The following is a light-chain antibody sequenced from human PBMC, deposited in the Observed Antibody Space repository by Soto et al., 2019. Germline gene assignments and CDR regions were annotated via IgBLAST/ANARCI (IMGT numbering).Light chain of an antibody. CDR3: QQYYSTPRT. Sequence: DIVMTQSPDSLAVSLGERATINCKSSQSVLYSSNNKNYLAWYQQKPGQPPKLLIYWASTRESGVPDRFSGSGSGTDFTLTIISLQAEDVEVYYCQQYYSTPRTFGQGNKVEIK. J-gene: IGKJ1*01. CDR1: QSVLYSSNNKNY. V-gene: IGKV4-1*01. CDR2: WAS.